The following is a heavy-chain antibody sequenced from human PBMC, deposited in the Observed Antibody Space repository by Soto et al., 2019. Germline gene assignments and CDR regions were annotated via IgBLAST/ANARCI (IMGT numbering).Heavy chain of an antibody. CDR2: MNPSGDRT. CDR1: GYTFSSSY. J-gene: IGHJ3*02. CDR3: ARGRGYSGDDLQEDGFDI. D-gene: IGHD5-12*01. V-gene: IGHV1-46*01. Sequence: QVQLMQSGTEVKEPGASVNLSCKASGYTFSSSYIHWVRQAPGQGLEWKGIMNPSGDRTNYAQNFQGRVTMTRDTATSTVYMELSSLTLEDTAVYYCARGRGYSGDDLQEDGFDIWGQGTMVTVS.